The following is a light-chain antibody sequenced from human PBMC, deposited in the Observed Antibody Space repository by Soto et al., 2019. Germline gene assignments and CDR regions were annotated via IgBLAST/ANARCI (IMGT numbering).Light chain of an antibody. J-gene: IGLJ2*01. Sequence: QSVLTQPASVSGSPGQSITISCTGSSTNIGSSSLVSWYQQHPGKAPKLMIYEATKRPSGLSDRFSGSKSGNMASLTISGLQAEDEADYFCCSYAGSDNYVLFGGGTKLTVL. V-gene: IGLV2-23*01. CDR1: STNIGSSSL. CDR2: EAT. CDR3: CSYAGSDNYVL.